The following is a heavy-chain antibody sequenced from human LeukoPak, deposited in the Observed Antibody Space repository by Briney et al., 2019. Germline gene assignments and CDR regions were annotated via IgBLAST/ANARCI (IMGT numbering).Heavy chain of an antibody. CDR1: GYTFSSYY. V-gene: IGHV1-46*01. D-gene: IGHD5-12*01. J-gene: IGHJ4*02. Sequence: ASVNVSCKASGYTFSSYYMHWVRQAPGQGLEWMGIINPSGGSTSYAQKFQGRVTMTRDTSTSTVYMELSSLRSEDTAVYYCARLRHSGYDPLRDPFDYWGQGTLVTVSS. CDR2: INPSGGST. CDR3: ARLRHSGYDPLRDPFDY.